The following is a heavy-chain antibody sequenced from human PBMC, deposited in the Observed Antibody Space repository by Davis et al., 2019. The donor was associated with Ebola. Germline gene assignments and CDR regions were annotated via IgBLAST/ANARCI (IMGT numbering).Heavy chain of an antibody. V-gene: IGHV5-51*01. Sequence: GESLKISCKGSGYSFTSYWIGWVRQMPGKGLEWMGIIYPGDSDTRYSPSFQGQVTIPADKSISTAYLQWSSLKASDTAMYYCARRRNIWGSYRYTGGYFQHWGQGTLVTVSS. CDR1: GYSFTSYW. CDR3: ARRRNIWGSYRYTGGYFQH. D-gene: IGHD3-16*02. CDR2: IYPGDSDT. J-gene: IGHJ1*01.